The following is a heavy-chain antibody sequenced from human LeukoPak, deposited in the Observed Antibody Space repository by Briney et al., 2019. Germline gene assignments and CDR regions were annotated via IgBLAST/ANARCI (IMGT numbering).Heavy chain of an antibody. CDR1: GFTFSTSV. D-gene: IGHD3-16*01. CDR2: ISFDGTTK. V-gene: IGHV3-30*18. J-gene: IGHJ3*02. CDR3: VKGKDLYGALDI. Sequence: GGSLRLSCAASGFTFSTSVMHWVRQAPGKGLDWAAIISFDGTTKYYADSVKGRFTISRDNSKNTLFLQMDSLRVEDTAVYYCVKGKDLYGALDIWGQGTMVTVSS.